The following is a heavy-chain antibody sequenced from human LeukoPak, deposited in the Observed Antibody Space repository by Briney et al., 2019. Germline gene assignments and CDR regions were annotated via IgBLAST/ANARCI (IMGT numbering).Heavy chain of an antibody. V-gene: IGHV4-59*01. J-gene: IGHJ6*02. D-gene: IGHD3-16*01. CDR2: IYYTGST. CDR1: GVSISSYY. Sequence: PSETLSLTCTVSGVSISSYYWGWIRQFPGRGLEWIGYIYYTGSTSYNPSLKSRVTISIDTSKNQFSLKLSSVTAADTAVYYCASEFGDYAGMDVWAKGPRSPSP. CDR3: ASEFGDYAGMDV.